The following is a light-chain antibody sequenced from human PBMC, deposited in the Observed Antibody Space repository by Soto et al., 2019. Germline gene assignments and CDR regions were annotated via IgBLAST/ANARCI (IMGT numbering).Light chain of an antibody. J-gene: IGLJ1*01. CDR2: DDN. CDR3: GSWDSSLSDYV. CDR1: SSNIGGNS. Sequence: QSVMTQPPSVSAAPGQKVTISCSGSSSNIGGNSVSWYQQLPGTAPKLLIYDDNKRPSGIPDRFSGSKYGTSATLGITGFQTGDEADYYCGSWDSSLSDYVFGAGTKLTVL. V-gene: IGLV1-51*01.